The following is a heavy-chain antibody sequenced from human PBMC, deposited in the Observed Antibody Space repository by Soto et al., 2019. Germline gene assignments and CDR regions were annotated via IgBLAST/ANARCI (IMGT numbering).Heavy chain of an antibody. V-gene: IGHV4-31*03. Sequence: SETLSLTCTVSGVSISSGGYYWSWIRQHPGKGLEWIGNIYYSGRTYYNPSLKSRVILSVDTSKNHFSLTLRSVTAADSAMYYWASVIGGAAKYYFDLGGEGALLTVP. CDR1: GVSISSGGYY. CDR2: IYYSGRT. J-gene: IGHJ4*02. CDR3: ASVIGGAAKYYFDL. D-gene: IGHD2-21*01.